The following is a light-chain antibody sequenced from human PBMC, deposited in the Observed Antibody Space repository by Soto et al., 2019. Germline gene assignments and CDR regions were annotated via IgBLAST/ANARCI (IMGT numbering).Light chain of an antibody. CDR1: QSIANS. CDR2: KAS. J-gene: IGKJ4*01. V-gene: IGKV1-5*03. Sequence: DIQMTQSPSSLSASVGDRVTLTCWASQSIANSLAWYQQKPGKAPKLLIYKASSLESGVPSRFSGSGSGTEFTLTISSLQPDDLATYFCQQYNTFLTFGGGTKVEIK. CDR3: QQYNTFLT.